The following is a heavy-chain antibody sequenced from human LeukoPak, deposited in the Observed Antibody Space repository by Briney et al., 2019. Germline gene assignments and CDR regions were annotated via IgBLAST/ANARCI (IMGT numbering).Heavy chain of an antibody. CDR3: ARSLYDFWSGYLDY. Sequence: PGGSLRLSCAASGFTFSTYWMHWVRQAPGKGLVWVSRINSDGSSTSYADPVKGRFTISRDNAKNTLYLQMNSLRAEDTAVYYCARSLYDFWSGYLDYWGQGTLVTVSS. CDR2: INSDGSST. V-gene: IGHV3-74*01. CDR1: GFTFSTYW. J-gene: IGHJ4*02. D-gene: IGHD3-3*01.